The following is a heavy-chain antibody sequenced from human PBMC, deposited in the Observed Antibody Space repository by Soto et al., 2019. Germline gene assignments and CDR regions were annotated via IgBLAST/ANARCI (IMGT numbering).Heavy chain of an antibody. J-gene: IGHJ6*02. CDR2: IYYSGST. V-gene: IGHV4-30-4*01. CDR1: GGTITRGDHF. Sequence: QLQLQESGPGLVKPSETLSLTCSVSGGTITRGDHFWSWVRQSPGKGLEWLGYIYYSGSTYYNPSLKGRVMMTIDTSKHQFSLNLSSVTAADTAVFYCGRGQTAIDVWGQGTTVTVYS. D-gene: IGHD5-18*01. CDR3: GRGQTAIDV.